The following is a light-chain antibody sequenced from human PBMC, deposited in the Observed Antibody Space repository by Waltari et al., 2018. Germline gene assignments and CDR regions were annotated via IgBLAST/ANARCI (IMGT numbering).Light chain of an antibody. V-gene: IGKV3-20*01. CDR2: GAS. CDR3: QQYGSSPRT. J-gene: IGKJ1*01. CDR1: QGVSSSH. Sequence: EIVLTQSPGTLSLSPGERATLPCRARQGVSSSHLAWYQQKPGQAPRLLIYGASSRATGIPDRFSGSGSGTDFTLTISRLEPEDFAVYYCQQYGSSPRTFGQGTKVEIK.